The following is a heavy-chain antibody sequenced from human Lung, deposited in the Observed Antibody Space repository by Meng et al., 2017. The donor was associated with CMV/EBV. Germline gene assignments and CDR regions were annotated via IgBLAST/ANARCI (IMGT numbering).Heavy chain of an antibody. J-gene: IGHJ1*01. CDR2: IRPDGTDK. V-gene: IGHV3-30*02. D-gene: IGHD6-6*01. CDR1: GFAFRNFG. CDR3: AKDLGTSSRSY. Sequence: GGSLRLSCAASGFAFRNFGIHWVRQAPGKGLEWVAFIRPDGTDKYYGDSVTGRFTISRDDSKNTLFLQMNSLRPDDTAMYYCAKDLGTSSRSYWSQGTLVXVSS.